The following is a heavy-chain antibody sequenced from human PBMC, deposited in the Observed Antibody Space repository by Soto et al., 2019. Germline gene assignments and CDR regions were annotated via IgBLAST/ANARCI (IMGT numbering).Heavy chain of an antibody. CDR2: ITPFFGAA. D-gene: IGHD6-6*01. J-gene: IGHJ5*02. V-gene: IGHV1-69*12. Sequence: QVQLVQSGAEVKKPGSSVKVSCKASGGTFSSYAIRWVRQAPGQGLEWMGGITPFFGAADYAQKFQGRVTITADESTSTAYMELSSLRSEDTAVYYCARDGIAARPIAWFDPWGQGTLVTVSS. CDR1: GGTFSSYA. CDR3: ARDGIAARPIAWFDP.